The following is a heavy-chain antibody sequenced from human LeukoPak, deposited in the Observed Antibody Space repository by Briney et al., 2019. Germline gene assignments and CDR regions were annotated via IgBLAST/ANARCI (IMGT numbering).Heavy chain of an antibody. CDR3: AKTPERYYYDSSGYFDY. D-gene: IGHD3-22*01. Sequence: GGSLRLSCAASGFTFSSYAMSWVRQAPGKGLEWVSAISGSGGSTYYADSVKGRFTISRDNSKNTLYLEMNSQRAEDTAVYYCAKTPERYYYDSSGYFDYWGQGTLVTVSS. CDR2: ISGSGGST. CDR1: GFTFSSYA. J-gene: IGHJ4*02. V-gene: IGHV3-23*01.